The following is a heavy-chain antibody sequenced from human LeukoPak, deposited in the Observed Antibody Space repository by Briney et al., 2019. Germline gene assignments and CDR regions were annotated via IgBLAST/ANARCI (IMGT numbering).Heavy chain of an antibody. J-gene: IGHJ4*02. CDR3: AKREYYYDSSGYYYGY. V-gene: IGHV3-74*01. CDR1: GFIFSNYA. D-gene: IGHD3-22*01. CDR2: INNDGSST. Sequence: GGSLRLSCAASGFIFSNYAMHWVRQAPGKGLVWVSRINNDGSSTGYADSVKGRFTISRDNAKNTLYLQMNSLRAEDTAVYYCAKREYYYDSSGYYYGYWGQGTLVTVSS.